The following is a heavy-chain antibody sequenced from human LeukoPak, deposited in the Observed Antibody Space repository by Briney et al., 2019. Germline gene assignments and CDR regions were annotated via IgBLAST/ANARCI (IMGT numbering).Heavy chain of an antibody. J-gene: IGHJ4*02. D-gene: IGHD2-15*01. Sequence: GASVKVSCKASGYTFTSYGISWVRQAPGQGLEWMGWISAYNGNTNYAQKLQGRVTMTTDTSTSTAYMELRSLRSDDTAVYYCARPGRRYCSGGSRHYFDYWGQGTLVTVSS. CDR3: ARPGRRYCSGGSRHYFDY. V-gene: IGHV1-18*01. CDR1: GYTFTSYG. CDR2: ISAYNGNT.